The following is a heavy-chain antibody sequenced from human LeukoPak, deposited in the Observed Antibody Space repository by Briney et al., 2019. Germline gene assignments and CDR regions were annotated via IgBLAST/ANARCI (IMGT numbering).Heavy chain of an antibody. J-gene: IGHJ6*03. CDR3: SRDGANKVRGVHYFYMDV. CDR1: GYTFTGYY. Sequence: ASVKVSCKASGYTFTGYYIHWVRRAPGQGLEWVGRINPNSGGTDYAQRFQGRVTMIRDTSISTAYMELSRRRSDDTAVYYCSRDGANKVRGVHYFYMDVWGKGTTVTVSS. CDR2: INPNSGGT. V-gene: IGHV1-2*06. D-gene: IGHD3-10*01.